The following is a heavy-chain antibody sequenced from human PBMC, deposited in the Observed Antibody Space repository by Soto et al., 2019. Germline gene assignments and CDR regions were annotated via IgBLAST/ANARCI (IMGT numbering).Heavy chain of an antibody. Sequence: ASVKVSCKASGYTFTSYGISWVRRAPGQGPEWMGWISAYNGNTNYAQKLQGRVTMTTDTSTSTAYMELRSLRSDDTAVYYCARSVVTATPTRYYYYGMDVWGQGTTVTVSS. CDR3: ARSVVTATPTRYYYYGMDV. CDR1: GYTFTSYG. V-gene: IGHV1-18*04. D-gene: IGHD2-21*02. CDR2: ISAYNGNT. J-gene: IGHJ6*02.